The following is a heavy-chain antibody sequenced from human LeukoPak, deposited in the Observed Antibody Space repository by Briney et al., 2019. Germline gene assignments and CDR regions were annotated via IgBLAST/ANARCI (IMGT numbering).Heavy chain of an antibody. V-gene: IGHV3-49*04. D-gene: IGHD2-21*02. CDR1: GFTFGDYA. CDR3: TTPRGCGGDCYDFDY. Sequence: GGSLRLSCTASGFTFGDYAMSWVRQAPGKGLEWVGFIRSKAYGGTTEYAASVKGRFTISRDDSKSIAYLQMNSLKTEDTAVYYCTTPRGCGGDCYDFDYWGQGTLVTVSS. CDR2: IRSKAYGGTT. J-gene: IGHJ4*02.